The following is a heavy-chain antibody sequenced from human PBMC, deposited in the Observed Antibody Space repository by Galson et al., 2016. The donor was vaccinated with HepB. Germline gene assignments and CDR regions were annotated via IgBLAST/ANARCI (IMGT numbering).Heavy chain of an antibody. CDR2: TSVFNGDT. D-gene: IGHD1-14*01. J-gene: IGHJ3*01. CDR1: GYVFSNFG. Sequence: SVKVSCKGSGYVFSNFGITWVRQAPGQRLEWMGMTSVFNGDTNYAQKFQGRVSMTTDSSANTAYMDLGSLRSDDTAVYYCARALPGNLRASDVWGQGTLVSVSS. V-gene: IGHV1-18*01. CDR3: ARALPGNLRASDV.